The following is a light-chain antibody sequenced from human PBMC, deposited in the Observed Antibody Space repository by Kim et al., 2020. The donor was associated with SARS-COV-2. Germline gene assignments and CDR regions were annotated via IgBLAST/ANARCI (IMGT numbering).Light chain of an antibody. CDR2: AAS. CDR1: QGISSS. Sequence: ASTGDRVTTTCRASQGISSSLAWYQQTPGKAPKLLIYAASTLQSGVPSRFNGSGSATDFTLTISCLQSEDFATYYCQQYYTYPFTFGGGTKVDIK. CDR3: QQYYTYPFT. J-gene: IGKJ4*01. V-gene: IGKV1-8*01.